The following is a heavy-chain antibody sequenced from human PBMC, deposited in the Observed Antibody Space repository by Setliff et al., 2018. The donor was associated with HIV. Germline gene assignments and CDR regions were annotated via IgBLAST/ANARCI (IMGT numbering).Heavy chain of an antibody. Sequence: SETLSLTCTVSGGSISSHYWSWIRQPPGKGLEWIGYIYYSGSTNYNPSLKSRVTISVDTSKNQFSLKLSSVTAADTPVYYCARVCPPVRYNFWSGYYPKAGYFDYWGQGALVTVSS. V-gene: IGHV4-59*11. D-gene: IGHD3-3*01. J-gene: IGHJ4*02. CDR3: ARVCPPVRYNFWSGYYPKAGYFDY. CDR2: IYYSGST. CDR1: GGSISSHY.